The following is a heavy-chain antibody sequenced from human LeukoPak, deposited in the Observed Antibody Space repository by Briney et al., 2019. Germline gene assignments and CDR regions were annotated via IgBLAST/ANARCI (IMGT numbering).Heavy chain of an antibody. CDR2: IIPIFGTA. J-gene: IGHJ4*02. D-gene: IGHD6-6*01. CDR3: ARDQSIAARQYYFDS. CDR1: GYTFTSYG. Sequence: SVKVSCKASGYTFTSYGISWVRQAPGQGLEWMGGIIPIFGTASYPQKFQGRLSITTDESTTIAYMDLTSLTSEDTAVYYCARDQSIAARQYYFDSWGQGTLVTVSS. V-gene: IGHV1-69*05.